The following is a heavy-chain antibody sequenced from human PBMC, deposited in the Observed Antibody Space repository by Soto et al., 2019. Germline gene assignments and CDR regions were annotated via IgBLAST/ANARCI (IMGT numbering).Heavy chain of an antibody. CDR1: GFTFSRYA. Sequence: QVQLVESGGTVVQPGRSLRLSCAASGFTFSRYALHWVRQAPGKGLEWVTLISYDASNKYYGNSVKGRFTISRDNSKNTLYLQMDSLRAEDTAVYYCARSSGWGIDYWCQGTLVTVSS. CDR2: ISYDASNK. D-gene: IGHD6-19*01. V-gene: IGHV3-30*03. CDR3: ARSSGWGIDY. J-gene: IGHJ4*02.